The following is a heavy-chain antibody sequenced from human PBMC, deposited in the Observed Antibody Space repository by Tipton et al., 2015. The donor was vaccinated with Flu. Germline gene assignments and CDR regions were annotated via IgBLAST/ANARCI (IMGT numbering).Heavy chain of an antibody. D-gene: IGHD5-18*01. J-gene: IGHJ6*02. CDR2: IYYSGST. CDR1: GGSISSYY. CDR3: ATGRYSYGQFLYYYSYYGMDV. V-gene: IGHV4-59*08. Sequence: TLSLTCTVSGGSISSYYWSWIRQPPGKGLEWIGYIYYSGSTNYNPSLKSRVTISVDTSKNQFSLKLSSVTAADTAVYYCATGRYSYGQFLYYYSYYGMDVWGQGTTVTVSS.